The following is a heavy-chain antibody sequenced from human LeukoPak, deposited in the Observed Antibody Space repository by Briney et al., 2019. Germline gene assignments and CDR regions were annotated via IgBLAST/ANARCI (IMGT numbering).Heavy chain of an antibody. D-gene: IGHD1-26*01. J-gene: IGHJ4*02. CDR1: GFSLSTSGVG. CDR2: IYWDDDK. Sequence: SGPTLVKPTHTLTLTCTFSGFSLSTSGVGVTWIRQPPGKALEWLAVIYWDDDKRYSPSLKTRLTITKDTSKNLVVLTMTNMDPVDTATYYCAHNLAWEVYFNYWGQGTLITVSS. V-gene: IGHV2-5*02. CDR3: AHNLAWEVYFNY.